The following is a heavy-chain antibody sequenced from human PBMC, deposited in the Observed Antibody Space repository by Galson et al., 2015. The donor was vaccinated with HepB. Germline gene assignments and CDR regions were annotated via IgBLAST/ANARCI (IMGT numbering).Heavy chain of an antibody. CDR3: ARERYSSSWYRNYYYMDV. J-gene: IGHJ6*03. CDR2: IIPIFGTA. CDR1: GGIFSSYA. Sequence: SVKVSCKASGGIFSSYAISWVRQAPGQGLEWMGGIIPIFGTANYAQKFQGRVTITADESTSTAYMELSSLRSEDTAVYYCARERYSSSWYRNYYYMDVWGKGTTVTVSS. V-gene: IGHV1-69*13. D-gene: IGHD6-13*01.